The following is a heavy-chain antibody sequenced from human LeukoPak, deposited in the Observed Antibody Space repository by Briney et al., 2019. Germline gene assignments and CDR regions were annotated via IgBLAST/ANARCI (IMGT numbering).Heavy chain of an antibody. CDR3: ARDLEDYNSGGYYLGY. V-gene: IGHV3-21*01. CDR1: GFTFSSYS. Sequence: GGSLRLSCAASGFTFSSYSMNWVRQAPGKGLEWVSSISTSGTYTDYADSVKGRFTISRDNAKNSLYLQLDSLRAEDTAVYYCARDLEDYNSGGYYLGYWGQGTLVTVSS. CDR2: ISTSGTYT. D-gene: IGHD3-22*01. J-gene: IGHJ4*02.